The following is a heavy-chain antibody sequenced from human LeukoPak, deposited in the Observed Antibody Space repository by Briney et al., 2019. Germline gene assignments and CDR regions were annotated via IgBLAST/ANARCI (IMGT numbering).Heavy chain of an antibody. CDR1: GGSISSYY. CDR3: ARGTNMVRGVTSAADFDY. V-gene: IGHV4-59*01. J-gene: IGHJ4*02. Sequence: PSETLSLTCTVSGGSISSYYWSWIRQPPGKGLEWIGYIYYSGSTNYNPSLKSRVTISVDTSKNQFSLKLSSATAADTAVYYCARGTNMVRGVTSAADFDYWGQGTLVAVSS. D-gene: IGHD3-10*01. CDR2: IYYSGST.